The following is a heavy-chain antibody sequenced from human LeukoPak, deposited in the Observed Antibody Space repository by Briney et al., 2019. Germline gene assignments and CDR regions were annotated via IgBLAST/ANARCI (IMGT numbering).Heavy chain of an antibody. V-gene: IGHV3-20*04. CDR1: RFIFDDYD. D-gene: IGHD3-22*01. CDR2: INCNGGST. CDR3: AKGLPYESRAYYDRLFDE. Sequence: PGGSLRLSCEASRFIFDDYDMNWVRQAPGKGLEWVSIINCNGGSTNHADSVKGRFTISRDNSKNTLYLQMNSLRVEDTAVYYCAKGLPYESRAYYDRLFDEWGQGTLVTVSS. J-gene: IGHJ4*02.